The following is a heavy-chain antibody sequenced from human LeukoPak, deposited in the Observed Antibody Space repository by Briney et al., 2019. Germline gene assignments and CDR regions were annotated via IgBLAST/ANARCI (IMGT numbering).Heavy chain of an antibody. CDR3: ASEHSNGWYHFDY. V-gene: IGHV4-4*07. Sequence: SETLSLTCTVSGGSFSSYYWAWIRQPAGKRLEWIGRIYASGSTNYNPSLQSRVTMSVDTSKNQFSLRLNSVTAAHTAVYYCASEHSNGWYHFDYWGQGTLVTVSS. CDR2: IYASGST. J-gene: IGHJ4*02. CDR1: GGSFSSYY. D-gene: IGHD6-19*01.